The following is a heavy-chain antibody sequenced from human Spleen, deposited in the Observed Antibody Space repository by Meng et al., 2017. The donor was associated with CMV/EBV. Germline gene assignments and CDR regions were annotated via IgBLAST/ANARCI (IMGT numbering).Heavy chain of an antibody. Sequence: GGSLRLSCTASGFTFGDYAMSWVRQAPGKGLEWVGFIRSKAYGGTTECAASVKGRFTISRDDSKSIAYLQMNSLKTEDTAVYYCTRVVAAAGTQYNWFDPWGQGTLVTVSS. V-gene: IGHV3-49*04. CDR3: TRVVAAAGTQYNWFDP. CDR1: GFTFGDYA. D-gene: IGHD6-13*01. CDR2: IRSKAYGGTT. J-gene: IGHJ5*02.